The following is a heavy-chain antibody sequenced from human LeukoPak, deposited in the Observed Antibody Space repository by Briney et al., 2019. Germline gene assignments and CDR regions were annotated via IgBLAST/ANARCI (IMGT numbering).Heavy chain of an antibody. D-gene: IGHD3-10*01. J-gene: IGHJ6*02. CDR3: ARVVRRDYYYGKDV. Sequence: ASVKVSCKASGYTFTSYYMHWVRQAPGQRLEWMGWINAGNGNTKYSQKFQGRVTITRDTSASTAYMELSSLRSEDTAVYYCARVVRRDYYYGKDVWGQGTTVTVSS. V-gene: IGHV1-3*01. CDR1: GYTFTSYY. CDR2: INAGNGNT.